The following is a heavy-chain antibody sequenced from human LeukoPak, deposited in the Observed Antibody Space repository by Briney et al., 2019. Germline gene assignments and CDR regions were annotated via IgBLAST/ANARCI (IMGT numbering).Heavy chain of an antibody. D-gene: IGHD3-3*01. CDR1: GYTFTSYY. CDR2: INPSGGST. J-gene: IGHJ4*02. Sequence: ASVKVSCKASGYTFTSYYMHWVRQAPGQGLEWMGIINPSGGSTSYAQKFQGRVTMTRDTSTSTVYMELSSLRSEDTAVYYCATSTVPPELRFLEWLLYQFDYWGQGTLVTVSS. V-gene: IGHV1-46*01. CDR3: ATSTVPPELRFLEWLLYQFDY.